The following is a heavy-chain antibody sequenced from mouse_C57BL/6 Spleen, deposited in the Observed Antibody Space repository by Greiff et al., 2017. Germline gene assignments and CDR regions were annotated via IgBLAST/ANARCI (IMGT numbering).Heavy chain of an antibody. CDR1: GYTFTSYW. V-gene: IGHV1-69*01. Sequence: QVQLQQSGAELVMPGASVKLSCKASGYTFTSYWMHWVKQRPGQGLEWIGEIDPSDSYTNYNQKFKGKSTLTVDKSSSTAYMQLSSLTSEDSAVYYCARPVDYGYFDYWGQGTTLTVSS. D-gene: IGHD2-4*01. J-gene: IGHJ2*01. CDR3: ARPVDYGYFDY. CDR2: IDPSDSYT.